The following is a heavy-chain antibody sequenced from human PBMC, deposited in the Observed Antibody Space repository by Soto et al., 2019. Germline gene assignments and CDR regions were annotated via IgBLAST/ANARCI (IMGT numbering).Heavy chain of an antibody. D-gene: IGHD2-15*01. CDR1: GEAVSSGFYS. J-gene: IGHJ6*02. Sequence: SETLSLAGTVPGEAVSSGFYSGNWILQAPGKGREWIGSILSIGRANYNPSLKSRVSMSVDTSKNQFSLRLTSVGAADSAIYYCARVVRCTRSGCYYLAMDVWGQGTTVTVSS. V-gene: IGHV4-61*01. CDR3: ARVVRCTRSGCYYLAMDV. CDR2: ILSIGRA.